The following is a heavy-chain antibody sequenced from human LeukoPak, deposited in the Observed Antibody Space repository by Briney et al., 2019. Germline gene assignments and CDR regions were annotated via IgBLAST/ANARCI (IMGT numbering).Heavy chain of an antibody. CDR2: ISGSGGST. J-gene: IGHJ6*03. D-gene: IGHD5-18*01. CDR3: AKDLWYTAMVRRQGYYMDV. CDR1: GFTFSSYA. V-gene: IGHV3-23*01. Sequence: PGGSLRLFCAASGFTFSSYAMSWVRQAPGKGLEWVSAISGSGGSTYYADSVKGRFTISRDNSKNTLYLQMNSLRAEDTAVYYCAKDLWYTAMVRRQGYYMDVWGKGTTVTVSS.